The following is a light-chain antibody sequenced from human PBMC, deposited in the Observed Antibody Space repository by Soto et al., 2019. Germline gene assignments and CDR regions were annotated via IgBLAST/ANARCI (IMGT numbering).Light chain of an antibody. Sequence: EIVMTQSPATLSVSPGLRATLSCRASQSVSSNLAWYQQKPGQAPRLLIYGASTRATGIPARFSGSGSGTEFTLTISSLQSEDFAVYYCQQYNNWPTWTFGQGTKVEIK. CDR3: QQYNNWPTWT. V-gene: IGKV3-15*01. CDR2: GAS. CDR1: QSVSSN. J-gene: IGKJ1*01.